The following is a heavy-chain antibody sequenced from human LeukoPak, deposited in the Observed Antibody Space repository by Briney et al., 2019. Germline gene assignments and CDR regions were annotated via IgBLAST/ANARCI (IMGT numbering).Heavy chain of an antibody. Sequence: SVKVSCKASGGTFSSYAISWVRQAPGQGLVWMGGIIPIFGTANYAQKFQGRVTITADESTSTAYMELSSLRSEDTAVYYCARTDRPEYYDFWSGYYTPFDYWGQGTLVTVSS. CDR2: IIPIFGTA. CDR1: GGTFSSYA. D-gene: IGHD3-3*01. V-gene: IGHV1-69*13. J-gene: IGHJ4*02. CDR3: ARTDRPEYYDFWSGYYTPFDY.